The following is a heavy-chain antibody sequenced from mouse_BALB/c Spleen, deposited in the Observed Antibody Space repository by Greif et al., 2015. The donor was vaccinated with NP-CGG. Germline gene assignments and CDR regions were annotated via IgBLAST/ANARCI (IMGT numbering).Heavy chain of an antibody. V-gene: IGHV5-17*02. Sequence: EVKLVESGGGLVQPGGSRKLSCAASGFTFSSFGVHWVRQAPEKGLEWVAYISSGSSTIYYADTVKGRFTISRDNPKNPLFLQITSLRSEDATMYYCARVGGYDGDYFDYCGQGTTLTVSS. CDR3: ARVGGYDGDYFDY. CDR2: ISSGSSTI. D-gene: IGHD2-2*01. J-gene: IGHJ2*01. CDR1: GFTFSSFG.